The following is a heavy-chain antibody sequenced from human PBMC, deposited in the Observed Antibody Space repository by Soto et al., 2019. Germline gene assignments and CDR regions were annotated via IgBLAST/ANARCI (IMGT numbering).Heavy chain of an antibody. J-gene: IGHJ4*02. CDR3: FGGNGGPQ. CDR2: IKPDGSGT. Sequence: EVQLVESGGDLVQPGGSLRLSCATSDFTFRNYWMNWVRQAPGKGLEWVANIKPDGSGTNYVDSVKGRFTISRDNVRNSVSLQMNSLRVEDTAVYFCFGGNGGPQWGQGTLVTVSS. CDR1: DFTFRNYW. V-gene: IGHV3-7*03. D-gene: IGHD3-16*01.